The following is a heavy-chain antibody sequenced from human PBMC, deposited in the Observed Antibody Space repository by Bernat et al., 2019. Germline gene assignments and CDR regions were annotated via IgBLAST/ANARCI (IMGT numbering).Heavy chain of an antibody. CDR2: ITGSSSKI. D-gene: IGHD6-19*01. J-gene: IGHJ4*02. CDR1: GFTFSAFT. Sequence: EVQLVESGGGLVKPGGSLRVSCATSGFTFSAFTMNWVRQAPGKGLEWVASITGSSSKIYYDDSMKGRFTISRDNAEKALYVQMTSLRAEDTAVYYCARGNSGLLDYWGQGTLVTVSS. V-gene: IGHV3-21*04. CDR3: ARGNSGLLDY.